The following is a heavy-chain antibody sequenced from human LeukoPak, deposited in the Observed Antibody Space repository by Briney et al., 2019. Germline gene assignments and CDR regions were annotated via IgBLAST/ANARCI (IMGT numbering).Heavy chain of an antibody. CDR3: ARGWSGPLPDV. CDR1: GFTFSDEY. V-gene: IGHV3-66*01. Sequence: GGALRLSCAASGFTFSDEYMSWIRQAPGKGLEWVSVIYTGGSTYYADSVKGRFTISRDNSKNTLYLHMNSLRVEDTAVYYCARGWSGPLPDVWGQGTTVTVSS. J-gene: IGHJ6*02. D-gene: IGHD3-3*01. CDR2: IYTGGST.